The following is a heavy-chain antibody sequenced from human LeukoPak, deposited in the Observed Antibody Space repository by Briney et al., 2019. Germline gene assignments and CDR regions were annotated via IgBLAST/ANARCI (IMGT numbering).Heavy chain of an antibody. Sequence: GGSLRLSCAASGFTFNIYTMNWVRQAPGKGLEWVSSITASSTAIYSADSVKGRFTISRDNAKNFLYLQMNSLRAEDTAVYYCARTYYDILTGYNPYFDYWGQGTLVTVSS. D-gene: IGHD3-9*01. CDR2: ITASSTAI. CDR1: GFTFNIYT. J-gene: IGHJ4*02. CDR3: ARTYYDILTGYNPYFDY. V-gene: IGHV3-21*01.